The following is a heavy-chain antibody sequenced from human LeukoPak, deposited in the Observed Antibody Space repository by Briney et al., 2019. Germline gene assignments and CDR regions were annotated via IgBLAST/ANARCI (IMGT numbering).Heavy chain of an antibody. CDR1: GFTFNIYA. Sequence: GGSLRLSCAASGFTFNIYAMSWVRLAPGKGLQWVASMCGSAGCTYYADSVKGRFTISRDNAKNSLYLQMNSLRAEDTAVYYCAKPGSYGYRDYWGQGTLVTVSS. CDR2: MCGSAGCT. J-gene: IGHJ4*02. V-gene: IGHV3-23*01. D-gene: IGHD5-18*01. CDR3: AKPGSYGYRDY.